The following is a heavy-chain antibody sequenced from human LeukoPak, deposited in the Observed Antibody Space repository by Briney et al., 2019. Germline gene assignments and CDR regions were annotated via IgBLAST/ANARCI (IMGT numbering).Heavy chain of an antibody. CDR3: ARGHYDTSGYSNPFDP. D-gene: IGHD3-22*01. Sequence: GSLRLSCAASGFTLNDYYMSWIRQPPGKGLELIVYIYYSWNTNYNPSLRGRVTISVDTSKNQFSLKLSSVTAADTAVYYCARGHYDTSGYSNPFDPWGPGTLVIVSS. CDR1: GFTLNDYY. V-gene: IGHV4-59*13. J-gene: IGHJ5*02. CDR2: IYYSWNT.